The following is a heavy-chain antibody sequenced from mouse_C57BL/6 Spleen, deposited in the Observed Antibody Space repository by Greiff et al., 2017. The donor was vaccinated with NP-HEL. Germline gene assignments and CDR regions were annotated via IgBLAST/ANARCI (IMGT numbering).Heavy chain of an antibody. CDR2: IDPETGGT. V-gene: IGHV1-15*01. D-gene: IGHD1-1*01. CDR3: TDYYGSRGFAY. Sequence: QVQLKQSGAELVRPGASVTLSCKASGYTFTDYEMHWVKQTPVHGLEWIGAIDPETGGTAYNQKFKGKAILTADKSSSTAYMELRSRTSDDSAVYYCTDYYGSRGFAYWGQGTLVTVSA. CDR1: GYTFTDYE. J-gene: IGHJ3*01.